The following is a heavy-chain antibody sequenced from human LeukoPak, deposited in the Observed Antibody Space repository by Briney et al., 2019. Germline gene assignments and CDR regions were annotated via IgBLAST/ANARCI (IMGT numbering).Heavy chain of an antibody. J-gene: IGHJ4*02. V-gene: IGHV5-51*01. CDR2: IYPGKSDI. Sequence: GGALKVSCQTSGFIFTDNWIAWVRQMPGKGLEWLGFIYPGKSDIRYNPSFQGQVRISADTSISTTYLQWNSLEASDTAVYYCARQGPSYHSAYSHWGQGTLITVSS. CDR3: ARQGPSYHSAYSH. D-gene: IGHD1-26*01. CDR1: GFIFTDNW.